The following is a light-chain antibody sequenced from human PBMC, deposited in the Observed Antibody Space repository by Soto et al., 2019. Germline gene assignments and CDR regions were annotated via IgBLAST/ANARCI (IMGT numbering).Light chain of an antibody. CDR1: QPLVYSDGKTY. CDR3: MQGTHWPLT. J-gene: IGKJ4*01. CDR2: QVS. Sequence: DVVMTQSPLSLPVTLGQPASISCRSSQPLVYSDGKTYLNWFQQRPGQSPRRLIYQVSNRDSGVPDRFSGSGSGTDFTLKISRVEAADVGVYYCMQGTHWPLTFGGGTKVEIK. V-gene: IGKV2-30*01.